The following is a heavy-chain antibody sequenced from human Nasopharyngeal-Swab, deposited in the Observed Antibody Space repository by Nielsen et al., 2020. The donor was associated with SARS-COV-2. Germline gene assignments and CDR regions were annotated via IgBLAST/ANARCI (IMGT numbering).Heavy chain of an antibody. CDR3: AIDSSGQDY. D-gene: IGHD6-19*01. J-gene: IGHJ4*02. Sequence: WIRQPPGKGLEWVSVIYSGGSTYYADSVKGRFTISRHNSKNTLYLQMNSLRAEDTAVYYCAIDSSGQDYWGQGTRVTVSS. CDR2: IYSGGST. V-gene: IGHV3-53*01.